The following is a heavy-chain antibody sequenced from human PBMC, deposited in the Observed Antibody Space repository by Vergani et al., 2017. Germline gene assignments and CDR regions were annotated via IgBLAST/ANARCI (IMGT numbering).Heavy chain of an antibody. CDR1: GFTFSSYA. CDR2: ISGSGGST. V-gene: IGHV3-23*01. J-gene: IGHJ6*02. D-gene: IGHD3-10*01. CDR3: AKLLMVRGVTYYYGMDV. Sequence: EVQLLESGGGLVQPGGSLRLSCAASGFTFSSYAMSWVRQAPGKGLEWVSAISGSGGSTYYADSVKGRFTISRDNSKNTLYLQRNSLRAEDTAVYYCAKLLMVRGVTYYYGMDVWGQGTTVTVSS.